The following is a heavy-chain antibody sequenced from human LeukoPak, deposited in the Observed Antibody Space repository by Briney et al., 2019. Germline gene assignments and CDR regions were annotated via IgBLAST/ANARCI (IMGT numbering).Heavy chain of an antibody. J-gene: IGHJ4*02. D-gene: IGHD3-10*01. CDR3: AKVGGSGSSLDY. Sequence: GGSLRLSCAASGFTFSSYGMHWVRQAPGKGLEWVAVISYDGSNKYYADSVKGRFTISRDNSENTLYLQMNSLRAEDTAVYYCAKVGGSGSSLDYWGQGTLVTVSS. CDR2: ISYDGSNK. CDR1: GFTFSSYG. V-gene: IGHV3-30*18.